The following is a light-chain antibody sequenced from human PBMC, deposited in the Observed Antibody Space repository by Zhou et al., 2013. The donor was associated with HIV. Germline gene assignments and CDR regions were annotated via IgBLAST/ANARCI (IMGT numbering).Light chain of an antibody. Sequence: DIQMTQSPSSLSASVGDRVSITCRASQGIGNDQGWYQQKPGEAPKRLIFAASRLQSGVPSRFSGSGYGTEFTLTISGLQPEDFATYYCQQLNGYPRTFGQGTKLEIK. J-gene: IGKJ2*01. CDR2: AAS. V-gene: IGKV1-17*01. CDR3: QQLNGYPRT. CDR1: QGIGND.